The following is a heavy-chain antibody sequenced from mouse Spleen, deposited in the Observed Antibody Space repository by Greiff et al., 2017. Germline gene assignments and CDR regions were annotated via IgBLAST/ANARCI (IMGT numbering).Heavy chain of an antibody. Sequence: QVQLKQPGAELVKPGASVKVSCKASGYTFTSYWMHWVKQRPGQGLEWIGRIHPSDSDTNYNQKFKGKATLTVDKSSSTAYMQLSSLTSEDSAVYYCAIQNWEKAWFAYWGQGTLVTVSA. CDR1: GYTFTSYW. D-gene: IGHD4-1*01. J-gene: IGHJ3*01. V-gene: IGHV1-74*01. CDR2: IHPSDSDT. CDR3: AIQNWEKAWFAY.